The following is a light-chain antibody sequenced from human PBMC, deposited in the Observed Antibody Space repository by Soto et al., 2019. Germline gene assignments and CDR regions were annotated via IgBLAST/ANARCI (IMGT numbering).Light chain of an antibody. Sequence: QSVLTQSASVSGSPGQSITISCTGTSNDIGGYNYVSWYQQHLGKAPKLMIYEVSNRPSGISNRFSASKSGNAASLTISGLQAEDEADYYCSSYTTSSTYVFGTGTKVTVL. CDR3: SSYTTSSTYV. J-gene: IGLJ1*01. V-gene: IGLV2-14*01. CDR1: SNDIGGYNY. CDR2: EVS.